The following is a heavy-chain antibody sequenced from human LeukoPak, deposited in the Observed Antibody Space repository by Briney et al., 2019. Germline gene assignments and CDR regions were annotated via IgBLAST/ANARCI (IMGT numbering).Heavy chain of an antibody. CDR3: ARVSVAVAGAH. D-gene: IGHD6-19*01. Sequence: GGSLRLPCAASGFTFSSYWMHWVRQAPGKGLVWVSRINSDGSSTSYADSVKGRFTISRDNAKNTLYLQMNSLRAEDTAVYYCARVSVAVAGAHWGQGTLVTVSS. CDR2: INSDGSST. CDR1: GFTFSSYW. J-gene: IGHJ4*02. V-gene: IGHV3-74*01.